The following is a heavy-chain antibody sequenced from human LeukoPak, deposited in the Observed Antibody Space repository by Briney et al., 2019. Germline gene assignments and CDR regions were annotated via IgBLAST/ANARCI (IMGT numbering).Heavy chain of an antibody. D-gene: IGHD3-10*01. CDR3: ARHTTTIWFGELLPLDY. Sequence: ASVKVSCKASGGTFSSYAISWVRQAPGQGLEWMGRIIPILGIANYAQKFQGRVTITADKSTSTAYMELSSLRSDDTAVYYCARHTTTIWFGELLPLDYWGQGTLVTVSS. CDR2: IIPILGIA. V-gene: IGHV1-69*04. J-gene: IGHJ4*02. CDR1: GGTFSSYA.